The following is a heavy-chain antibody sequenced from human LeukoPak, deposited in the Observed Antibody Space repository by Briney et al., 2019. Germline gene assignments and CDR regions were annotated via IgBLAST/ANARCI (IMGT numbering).Heavy chain of an antibody. D-gene: IGHD4/OR15-4a*01. V-gene: IGHV3-48*03. CDR3: ARRAGAYSHPYDY. CDR2: ISSSGSTI. J-gene: IGHJ4*02. CDR1: ASTFSSYE. Sequence: QSGGSLRLSCAVSASTFSSYEMNWFRQAPGKGLEWVSYISSSGSTIYYADSVKGRFTISRDNSKNTLYLQMNSLRAEDTAVYYCARRAGAYSHPYDYWGQGTLVTVSS.